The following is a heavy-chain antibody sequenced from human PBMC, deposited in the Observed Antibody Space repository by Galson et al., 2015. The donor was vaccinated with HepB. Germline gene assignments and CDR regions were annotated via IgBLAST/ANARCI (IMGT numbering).Heavy chain of an antibody. CDR1: GFTFSSYG. D-gene: IGHD1-1*01. CDR3: AKGPLWVQDNWFDP. J-gene: IGHJ5*02. V-gene: IGHV3-23*01. Sequence: SLRLSCAASGFTFSSYGMNWVRQATGKGLEWVSSISNSGENKYYADSVKGRFTISRDNSKNTLYLQMNSLRAEDTAIYYCAKGPLWVQDNWFDPWGQGTLVTVSA. CDR2: ISNSGENK.